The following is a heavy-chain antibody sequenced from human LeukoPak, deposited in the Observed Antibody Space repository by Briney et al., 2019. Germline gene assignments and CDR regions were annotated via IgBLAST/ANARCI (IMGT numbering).Heavy chain of an antibody. J-gene: IGHJ4*02. D-gene: IGHD3-22*01. V-gene: IGHV3-48*03. CDR2: ISSSGSTI. CDR3: ARYYYDSSGYSKFDY. CDR1: GFTFSSYE. Sequence: GGSLRLSCAASGFTFSSYEMNWVRQAPGKGLEWVSYISSSGSTIYYADSVKGRFTISRDNAKDSLYLQMSSLRAEDTAVYYCARYYYDSSGYSKFDYWGQGTLVTVSS.